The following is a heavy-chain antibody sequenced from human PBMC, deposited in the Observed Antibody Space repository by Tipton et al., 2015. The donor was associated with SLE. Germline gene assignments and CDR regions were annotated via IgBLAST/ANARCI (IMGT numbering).Heavy chain of an antibody. Sequence: TLSLTCTVSGGSISSSSYYWGWIRQPPGKGLEWIGSIYTSGSTNYNPSLKSRVTISVDTSKNQFSLKLSSVTAADTAVYYCARGGLGYCSGGSCYWFDPWGQGTLVTVSS. V-gene: IGHV4-39*07. J-gene: IGHJ5*02. CDR1: GGSISSSSYY. D-gene: IGHD2-15*01. CDR2: IYTSGST. CDR3: ARGGLGYCSGGSCYWFDP.